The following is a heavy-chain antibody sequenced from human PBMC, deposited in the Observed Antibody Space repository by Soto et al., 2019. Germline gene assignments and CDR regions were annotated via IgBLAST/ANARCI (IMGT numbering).Heavy chain of an antibody. CDR2: ISSSSSYI. V-gene: IGHV3-21*01. Sequence: GGSLRLSCAASGFTFSSYSMNWVRQAPGKGLEWVSSISSSSSYIYYADSVKGRFTISRDNAKNSLYLQMNSLRAEDTAVYYCARDRGSGSYDAFDIWGQGTMVTVSS. J-gene: IGHJ3*02. CDR3: ARDRGSGSYDAFDI. D-gene: IGHD3-10*01. CDR1: GFTFSSYS.